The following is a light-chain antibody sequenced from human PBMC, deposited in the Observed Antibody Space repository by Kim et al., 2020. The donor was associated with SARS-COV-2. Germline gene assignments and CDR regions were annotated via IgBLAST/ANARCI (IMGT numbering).Light chain of an antibody. CDR3: QHRKNWPWT. Sequence: LSPGEGATLSCRASQSVSSYLAWYQQKPGQAPRLLIFDASNRATGIPARFSGSGSGTDFTLTISSLEPEDFAVYYCQHRKNWPWTFGQGTKVDIK. J-gene: IGKJ1*01. V-gene: IGKV3-11*01. CDR2: DAS. CDR1: QSVSSY.